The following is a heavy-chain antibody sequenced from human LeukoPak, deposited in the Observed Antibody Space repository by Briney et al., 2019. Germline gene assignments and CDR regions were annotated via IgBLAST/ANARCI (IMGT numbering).Heavy chain of an antibody. CDR2: IIPIFGTA. CDR1: GGTFSSYA. Sequence: SVKVSCKASGGTFSSYAISWVRQAPGQGLEWMGGIIPIFGTANYAQKFQGRVTITANESTSTAYMELSSLRSEDTAVYYCARAQAIYDILTGYTYNLFDPWGQGTLVTVSS. D-gene: IGHD3-9*01. J-gene: IGHJ5*02. V-gene: IGHV1-69*13. CDR3: ARAQAIYDILTGYTYNLFDP.